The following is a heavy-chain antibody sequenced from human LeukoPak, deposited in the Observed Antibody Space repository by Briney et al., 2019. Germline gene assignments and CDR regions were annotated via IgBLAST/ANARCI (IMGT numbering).Heavy chain of an antibody. J-gene: IGHJ6*03. CDR2: ISAYNGNT. V-gene: IGHV1-18*01. Sequence: GASVKVSCKASGYTFTSYGISWVRQAPGQGLEWMGWISAYNGNTNYAQKLQGRVTMTTDTSTSTAYMELRSLRSDDTAVYYCARQAGEWLFPYYYYYMDVWGKGTTVTVSS. CDR3: ARQAGEWLFPYYYYYMDV. D-gene: IGHD3-3*01. CDR1: GYTFTSYG.